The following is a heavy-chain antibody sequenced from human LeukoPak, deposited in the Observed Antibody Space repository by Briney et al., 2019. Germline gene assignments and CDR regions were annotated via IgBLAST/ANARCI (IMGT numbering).Heavy chain of an antibody. CDR2: IIPIFGTA. D-gene: IGHD2-21*02. CDR1: GGTFSSYA. CDR3: ARLDCGGDCYYFDY. Sequence: ASVKVSCKASGGTFSSYAISWVRQAPGQGLEWMGGIIPIFGTANYAQKFQGRVTITADESTSTAYMELSSLRSEDTAVYYCARLDCGGDCYYFDYWGQGTLVTVSS. V-gene: IGHV1-69*01. J-gene: IGHJ4*02.